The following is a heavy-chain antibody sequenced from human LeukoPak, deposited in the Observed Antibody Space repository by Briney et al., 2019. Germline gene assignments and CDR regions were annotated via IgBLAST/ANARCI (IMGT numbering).Heavy chain of an antibody. J-gene: IGHJ4*02. CDR1: GFTFSTYV. CDR3: AKGRSGWYEGLDF. D-gene: IGHD6-19*01. CDR2: ISHGGDSA. Sequence: NPGGSLRLFCTASGFTFSTYVMTWVRQAPGKGLEWVSVISHGGDSAWYADSVKGRFTISRDNSKSTQFLQMNSLRADDTAISYCAKGRSGWYEGLDFWGQGILVTVSS. V-gene: IGHV3-23*01.